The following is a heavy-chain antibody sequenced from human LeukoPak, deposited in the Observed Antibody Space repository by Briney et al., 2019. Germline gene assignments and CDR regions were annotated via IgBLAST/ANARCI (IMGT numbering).Heavy chain of an antibody. V-gene: IGHV1-18*01. CDR3: ARDPRYDSEGY. J-gene: IGHJ4*02. D-gene: IGHD2-2*01. Sequence: ASVKVSCKVSGYTFTSYGISWVRQAPGQGLEWMGWISAYNGNTNYAQKLQGRVTMTTDTSTSTAYMGLRSLRSDDTAVYYCARDPRYDSEGYWGQGTLVTVSS. CDR2: ISAYNGNT. CDR1: GYTFTSYG.